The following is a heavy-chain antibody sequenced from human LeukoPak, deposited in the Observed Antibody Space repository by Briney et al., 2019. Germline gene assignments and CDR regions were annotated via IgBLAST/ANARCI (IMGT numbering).Heavy chain of an antibody. CDR1: GCTLTELS. Sequence: GASVKVSCKVSGCTLTELSMHWVRQAPGKGLEWMGGFDPEDGETIYAQKFQGRVTMTEDTSTDTAYMELSSLRSEDTAVYYCATSMGVWGSYRPDAFDIWGQGTMVTVSS. J-gene: IGHJ3*02. CDR2: FDPEDGET. CDR3: ATSMGVWGSYRPDAFDI. D-gene: IGHD3-16*02. V-gene: IGHV1-24*01.